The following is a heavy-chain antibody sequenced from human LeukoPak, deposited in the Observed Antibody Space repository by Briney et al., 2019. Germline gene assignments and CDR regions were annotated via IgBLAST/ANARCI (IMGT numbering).Heavy chain of an antibody. CDR3: ARGYVFWRGASFDS. CDR1: GGSISSGDYY. V-gene: IGHV4-30-4*01. D-gene: IGHD3-3*01. Sequence: PSETLSLTCTVSGGSISSGDYYWSWIRQPPGKGLEWIGYIYYSGSTYYNPSLKSRVTISVDTSKNQFSLKLSSVTAADTAVYYCARGYVFWRGASFDSWGREPLVPVSS. J-gene: IGHJ4*02. CDR2: IYYSGST.